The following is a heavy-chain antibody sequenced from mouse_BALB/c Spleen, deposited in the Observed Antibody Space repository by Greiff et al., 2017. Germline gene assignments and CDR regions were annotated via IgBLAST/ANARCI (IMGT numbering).Heavy chain of an antibody. CDR3: ARKEYGNYNYAMDY. J-gene: IGHJ4*01. Sequence: EVNVVESGGGLVQPGGSRKLSCAASGFTFSSFGMHWVRQAPEKGLEWVAYISSGSSTIYYADTVKGRFTISRDNPKNTLFLQMTSLRSEDTAMYYCARKEYGNYNYAMDYWGQGTSVTVSS. V-gene: IGHV5-17*02. CDR1: GFTFSSFG. D-gene: IGHD2-1*01. CDR2: ISSGSSTI.